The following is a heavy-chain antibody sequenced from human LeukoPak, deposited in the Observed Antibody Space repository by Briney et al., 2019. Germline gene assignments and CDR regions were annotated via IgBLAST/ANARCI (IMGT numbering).Heavy chain of an antibody. CDR3: ARDRAVLPFDY. CDR1: GFTFSSYA. V-gene: IGHV3-21*01. Sequence: SGGSLRLSCAASGFTFSSYAMSWVRQAPGKGLEWVSSISSSSSYIYYADSVKGRFTISRDNAKNSLYLQMNSLRAEDTAVYYCARDRAVLPFDYWGQGTLVTVSS. J-gene: IGHJ4*02. CDR2: ISSSSSYI. D-gene: IGHD3-16*01.